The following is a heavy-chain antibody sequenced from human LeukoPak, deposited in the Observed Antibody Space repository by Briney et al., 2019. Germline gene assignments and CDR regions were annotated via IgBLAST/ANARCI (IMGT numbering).Heavy chain of an antibody. CDR1: GFTVSSNY. CDR2: IYSGGST. J-gene: IGHJ6*03. D-gene: IGHD3-9*01. CDR3: AKVAASTRNYDILTGYYMDYYYYYMDV. Sequence: PGGSLRLSCAASGFTVSSNYMSWVRQAPGKGLEWVSVIYSGGSTYYSDSVKGRFTISRDNSKNTLYLQMNSLRAEDTAVYYCAKVAASTRNYDILTGYYMDYYYYYMDVWGKGTTVTVPS. V-gene: IGHV3-53*01.